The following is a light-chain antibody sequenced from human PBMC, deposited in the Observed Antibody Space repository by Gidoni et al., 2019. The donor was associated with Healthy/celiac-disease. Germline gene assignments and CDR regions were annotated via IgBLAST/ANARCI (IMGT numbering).Light chain of an antibody. CDR3: QQPWT. CDR1: QSVSSY. V-gene: IGKV3-11*01. J-gene: IGKJ1*01. CDR2: DAS. Sequence: EIVLTQSPATLSLSPGERATLSCRASQSVSSYLAWYQQKPGQAPRLLIYDASNRATGIPARFSGSGSGTDFTLTFSSLEPEDFAVYYCQQPWTFXQXTKVEIK.